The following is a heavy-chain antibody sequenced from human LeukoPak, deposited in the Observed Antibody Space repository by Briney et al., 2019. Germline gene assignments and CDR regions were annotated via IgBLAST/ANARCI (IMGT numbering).Heavy chain of an antibody. CDR2: IKSKTNGGAT. J-gene: IGHJ4*02. V-gene: IGHV3-15*01. D-gene: IGHD1-14*01. CDR3: TTDPRNSYYFDY. Sequence: GGSLRLSCAASGFTFSNAWMNWVRQAPGKGLEWAGRIKSKTNGGATDYAAPVKDRFTISRDDSKNMLYLQINSLKTEDTAVYYCTTDPRNSYYFDYWGQGTLDTVSS. CDR1: GFTFSNAW.